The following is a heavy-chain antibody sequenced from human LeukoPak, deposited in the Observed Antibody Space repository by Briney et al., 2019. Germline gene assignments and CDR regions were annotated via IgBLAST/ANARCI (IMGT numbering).Heavy chain of an antibody. J-gene: IGHJ4*02. V-gene: IGHV5-51*01. CDR3: ARRHYDFWSGHSAVFDY. D-gene: IGHD3-3*01. CDR2: MYLGDSDT. CDR1: GYSFNKYW. Sequence: GESLKISCEGSGYSFNKYWIAWVRQVPGKGLEWMGIMYLGDSDTRYSPSFQGQVTISADKSISTAYLQWSSLKASDTAMYYCARRHYDFWSGHSAVFDYWGQGTLVTVSS.